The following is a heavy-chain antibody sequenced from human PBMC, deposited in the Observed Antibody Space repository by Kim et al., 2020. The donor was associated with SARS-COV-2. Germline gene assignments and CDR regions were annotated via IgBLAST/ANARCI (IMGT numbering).Heavy chain of an antibody. CDR1: GGSISSSNW. V-gene: IGHV4-4*02. J-gene: IGHJ4*02. D-gene: IGHD6-19*01. Sequence: SETLSLTCAVSGGSISSSNWWSWVRQPPGKGLEWIGEIYHSGSTNYNPSLKSRVTISVDKSKNQFSLKLSSVTAADTAVYYCASPLGEQWLGGGFDYWGQGTLVTVSS. CDR2: IYHSGST. CDR3: ASPLGEQWLGGGFDY.